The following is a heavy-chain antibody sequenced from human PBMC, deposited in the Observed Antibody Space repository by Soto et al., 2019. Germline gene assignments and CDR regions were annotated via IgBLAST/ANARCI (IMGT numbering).Heavy chain of an antibody. J-gene: IGHJ4*02. CDR3: ASGPYSSGWYGLGGDY. D-gene: IGHD6-19*01. CDR1: GGTFSSYT. Sequence: QVQLVQSGAEVKKPGSSVKVSCKASGGTFSSYTISWVRQAPGQGLEWMGRIIPILGIANYAQKFQGRVTITADKSTSTAYMELSSLRSEDTAVYYCASGPYSSGWYGLGGDYWGQGTLVTVSS. CDR2: IIPILGIA. V-gene: IGHV1-69*02.